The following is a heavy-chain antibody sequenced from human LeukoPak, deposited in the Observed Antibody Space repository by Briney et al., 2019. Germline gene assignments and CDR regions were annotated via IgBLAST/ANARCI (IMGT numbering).Heavy chain of an antibody. Sequence: GGSLRLSCAASGFTFSSYRMSWVRQAPGKGLEWVANIKQDGSEKYYVDSVKGRFTISRDNAKNSLYLQMNSLRAEDTAVYYCARDGPRGVGDPFDYWGQGTLVTVSS. J-gene: IGHJ4*02. CDR1: GFTFSSYR. CDR3: ARDGPRGVGDPFDY. V-gene: IGHV3-7*01. CDR2: IKQDGSEK. D-gene: IGHD1-26*01.